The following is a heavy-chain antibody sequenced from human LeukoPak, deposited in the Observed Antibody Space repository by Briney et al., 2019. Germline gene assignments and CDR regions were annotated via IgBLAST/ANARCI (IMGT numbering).Heavy chain of an antibody. D-gene: IGHD1-1*01. CDR2: IYYSGST. V-gene: IGHV4-39*01. J-gene: IGHJ5*02. CDR1: GGSISSSSYY. CDR3: ARREYNWNDENWFDP. Sequence: PSETLSLTCTVSGGSISSSSYYWGWIRQPPGKGLEWIGSIYYSGSTYYNPSLKSRVTISVDTSKNQFSLKLSSVTAADTAVYYCARREYNWNDENWFDPWGQGTLVTVSS.